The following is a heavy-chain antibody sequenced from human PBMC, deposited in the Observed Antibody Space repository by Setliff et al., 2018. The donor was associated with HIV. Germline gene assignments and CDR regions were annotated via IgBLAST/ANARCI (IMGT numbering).Heavy chain of an antibody. Sequence: PGEPLKISCKGSGYTFTNYWIAWVRQMPGKGLEWMGIIYPGDSDTRYSPSFQGQVTISADKSISTAYLQWSSLKASDTAIYYCARGRRAVFFDSWGQGTLVTVSS. J-gene: IGHJ4*02. CDR1: GYTFTNYW. D-gene: IGHD3-10*01. CDR2: IYPGDSDT. CDR3: ARGRRAVFFDS. V-gene: IGHV5-51*01.